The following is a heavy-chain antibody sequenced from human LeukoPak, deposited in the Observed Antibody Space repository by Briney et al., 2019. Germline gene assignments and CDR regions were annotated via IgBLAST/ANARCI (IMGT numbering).Heavy chain of an antibody. J-gene: IGHJ4*02. D-gene: IGHD6-19*01. CDR1: GYTFTSYV. V-gene: IGHV1-18*01. CDR2: ISAYNGNT. Sequence: GASVKVSCKASGYTFTSYVISWVRQAPGQGLEWMGWISAYNGNTNYAQKLQGRVTMTTDTSTSTAYMELRSLRSDDTAVYYCARVEIGAVAGTGTHWGQGTLVTVSS. CDR3: ARVEIGAVAGTGTH.